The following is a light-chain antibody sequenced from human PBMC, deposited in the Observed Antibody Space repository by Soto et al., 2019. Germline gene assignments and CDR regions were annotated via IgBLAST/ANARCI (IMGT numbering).Light chain of an antibody. CDR1: QSVNSN. CDR2: RAS. J-gene: IGKJ3*01. V-gene: IGKV3-15*01. Sequence: EIVMTQSPATLSVSPGERVTLSCRASQSVNSNLAWYQQKPGQAPRLLIYRASTRATGFPARFSGSGSGTDFTLTISSLEPEDFAVYYCQQRSSWPFTFGPGTKVDIK. CDR3: QQRSSWPFT.